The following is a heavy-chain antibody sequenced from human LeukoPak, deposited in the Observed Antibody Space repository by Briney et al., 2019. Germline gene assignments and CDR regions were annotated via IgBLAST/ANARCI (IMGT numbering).Heavy chain of an antibody. CDR2: IDQSGGRN. V-gene: IGHV3-7*05. CDR1: GFTFSRFW. Sequence: PSGGSLRPSCAASGFTFSRFWMNWVRQAPGRGLEWVANIDQSGGRNNYVDSVKGRFTISRDNAKNSLFLEMSSLRADDTAVYFCARDVEGGTFDIWGQGTTVTVSS. J-gene: IGHJ3*02. CDR3: ARDVEGGTFDI. D-gene: IGHD3-16*01.